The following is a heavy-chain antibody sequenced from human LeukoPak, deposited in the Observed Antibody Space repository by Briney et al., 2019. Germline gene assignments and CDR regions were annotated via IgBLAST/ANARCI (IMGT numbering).Heavy chain of an antibody. CDR2: IYYSGST. D-gene: IGHD6-13*01. CDR1: GGSITYYY. CDR3: ARHIGSSWKRAFDI. Sequence: PSETLSLTCSVSGGSITYYYWGWIRQAPGKGLEWIAYIYYSGSTNYNPSLKSRVTISVDTSKNQFSLKLSSVTAADTAVYSCARHIGSSWKRAFDIWGQGTMVTVSS. J-gene: IGHJ3*02. V-gene: IGHV4-59*08.